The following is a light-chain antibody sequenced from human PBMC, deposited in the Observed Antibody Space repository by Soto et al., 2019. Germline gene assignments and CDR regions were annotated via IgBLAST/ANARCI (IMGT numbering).Light chain of an antibody. CDR3: QVWDNNSDHVV. Sequence: SYELTQPPSVSVAPGQTARITCGGDSIGGKSVHWYLQKPGQAPVVVVYHDSDRPSGIPERFSGSNSGNTATLTISRVEAGDEAVYSCQVWDNNSDHVVFGGGTKPPS. V-gene: IGLV3-21*02. CDR2: HDS. CDR1: SIGGKS. J-gene: IGLJ2*01.